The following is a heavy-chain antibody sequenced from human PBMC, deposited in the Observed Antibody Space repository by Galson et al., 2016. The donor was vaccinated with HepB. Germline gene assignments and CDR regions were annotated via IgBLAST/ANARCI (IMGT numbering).Heavy chain of an antibody. J-gene: IGHJ4*02. V-gene: IGHV1-69*06. CDR2: IIPMFAPA. CDR3: ATDDRSDLHFDL. Sequence: SVKVSCKASRDTFSNFAISWVRQAPGQGLDWMGSIIPMFAPANYAQRFQGRVTITADKFTSTAYMELSSLTSEDTAVYYCATDDRSDLHFDLWGQGTLVTVSS. CDR1: RDTFSNFA.